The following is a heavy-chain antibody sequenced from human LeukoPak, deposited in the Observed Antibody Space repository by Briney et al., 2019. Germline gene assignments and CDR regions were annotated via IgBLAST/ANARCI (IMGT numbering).Heavy chain of an antibody. V-gene: IGHV4-39*02. J-gene: IGHJ4*02. D-gene: IGHD3-10*01. CDR3: ARDMYYYNSGSYFDY. CDR1: GGSISSGSHH. CDR2: IYDSRTI. Sequence: PSETLSLTCTVSGGSISSGSHHWGWFRQSPGKGLEWIGSIYDSRTIYYNPSLNSRVTISAVTSKNQFSLQLNSVTAADTAVYYCARDMYYYNSGSYFDYWGQGTLVTVSS.